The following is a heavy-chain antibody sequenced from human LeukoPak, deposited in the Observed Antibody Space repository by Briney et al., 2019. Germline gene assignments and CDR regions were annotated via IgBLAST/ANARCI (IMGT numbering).Heavy chain of an antibody. J-gene: IGHJ4*02. CDR2: ISAYNGNT. Sequence: ASVKVSCKASGGTFSSYAISWVRQAPGQGLEWMGWISAYNGNTNYAQKLQGRVTMTTDTSTSTAYMELRSLRSDDTAVYYCARRVAAAGTWDYWGQGTLVTVSS. D-gene: IGHD6-13*01. CDR3: ARRVAAAGTWDY. V-gene: IGHV1-18*01. CDR1: GGTFSSYA.